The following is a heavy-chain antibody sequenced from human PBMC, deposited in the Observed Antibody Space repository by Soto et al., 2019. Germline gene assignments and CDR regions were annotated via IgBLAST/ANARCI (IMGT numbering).Heavy chain of an antibody. V-gene: IGHV1-2*02. Sequence: GASVKVSCKASGYTFTGYYIHWVRQAPGQGLECMGWINPNTGGTNYAQKFQGRVNMTRDTSISTAYMELSRLRSADTAVYYCARVTLRGALGLDYWGQGTLVTVSS. CDR3: ARVTLRGALGLDY. CDR2: INPNTGGT. CDR1: GYTFTGYY. D-gene: IGHD1-26*01. J-gene: IGHJ4*02.